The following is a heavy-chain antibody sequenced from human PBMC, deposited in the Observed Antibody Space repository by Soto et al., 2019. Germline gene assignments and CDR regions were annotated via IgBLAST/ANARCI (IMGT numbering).Heavy chain of an antibody. CDR3: ARISLGVLTVDYGDQDAFDI. CDR2: ISAYNGNT. V-gene: IGHV1-18*01. D-gene: IGHD4-17*01. J-gene: IGHJ3*02. CDR1: GYTFTSYG. Sequence: ASVNVSCKASGYTFTSYGISWVRQAPGQGLEWMGWISAYNGNTNYAQKLQGRVTMTTDTSTSTAYMELRSLRSDDTAVYYCARISLGVLTVDYGDQDAFDIWGQGTMVTVSS.